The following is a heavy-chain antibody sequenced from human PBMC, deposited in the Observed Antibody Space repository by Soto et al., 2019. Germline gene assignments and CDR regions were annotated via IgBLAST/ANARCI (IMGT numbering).Heavy chain of an antibody. CDR2: IYYSGST. D-gene: IGHD3-3*01. CDR3: ARVTTQFWPIPPQFDI. J-gene: IGHJ3*02. Sequence: QVQLQESGPGLVKPSQTLSLTCTVSGGSITSGDYYWSWLRQPPGKGLEWIGYIYYSGSTYYNATLKSRVTISIDTAKNQLSLNLSPVTAADTAVYYCARVTTQFWPIPPQFDIWGPGTMVTVSS. CDR1: GGSITSGDYY. V-gene: IGHV4-30-4*01.